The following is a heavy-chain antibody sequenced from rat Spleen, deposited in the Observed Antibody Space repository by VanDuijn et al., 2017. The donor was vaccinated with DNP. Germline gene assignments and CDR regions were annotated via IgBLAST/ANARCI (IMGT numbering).Heavy chain of an antibody. CDR2: ISTVGSNA. Sequence: EVQLVESGGGLVQPGRSLKLSCAASGFTFSNYGMAWVRQAPTKGLEWVASISTVGSNAYYRDSVKGRFTISRDNAKSTLYLQMDSLRSEETATYYCTRVQLDYFAMDAWGQGTSVTVSS. CDR3: TRVQLDYFAMDA. CDR1: GFTFSNYG. J-gene: IGHJ4*01. D-gene: IGHD4-2*01. V-gene: IGHV5S11*01.